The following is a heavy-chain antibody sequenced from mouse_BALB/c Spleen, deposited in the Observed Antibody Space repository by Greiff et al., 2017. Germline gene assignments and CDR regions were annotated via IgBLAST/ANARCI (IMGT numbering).Heavy chain of an antibody. CDR2: ISYSGST. V-gene: IGHV3-2*02. CDR1: GYSITSDYA. Sequence: EVQLQESGPGLVKPSQSLSLTCTVTGYSITSDYAWNWIRQFPGNKLEWMGYISYSGSTSYNPSLKSRISITRDTSKNQFFLQLNSVTTEDTATYYCAKGGLVGAMDYWGQGTSVTVSS. J-gene: IGHJ4*01. CDR3: AKGGLVGAMDY. D-gene: IGHD3-1*01.